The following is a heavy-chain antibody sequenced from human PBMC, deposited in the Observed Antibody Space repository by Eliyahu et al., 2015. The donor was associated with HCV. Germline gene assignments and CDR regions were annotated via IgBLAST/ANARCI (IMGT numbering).Heavy chain of an antibody. J-gene: IGHJ6*03. Sequence: EVQLVESGGGLVKPGGSLRLSXAASGFTFSNAWMGPXGRAPGEGLEWIGRIKSKTDGGTTDYAAPVKGRFTISRDDSKSTLYLQMNSLKTEDTAVYYCTTGAPGGFDYYLDVWGQGTTVTVSS. D-gene: IGHD3-10*01. CDR2: IKSKTDGGTT. CDR3: TTGAPGGFDYYLDV. V-gene: IGHV3-15*01. CDR1: GFTFSNAW.